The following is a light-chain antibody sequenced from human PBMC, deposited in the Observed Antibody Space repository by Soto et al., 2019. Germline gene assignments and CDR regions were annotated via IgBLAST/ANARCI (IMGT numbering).Light chain of an antibody. V-gene: IGKV3-15*01. CDR3: QQYNVWPLT. Sequence: EIVMTQSPATLSVSPGERATLSCRASQRVSSNLAWYQQKPGQTPKLLIYVPSTRATGIPARFSGSGSGTEFTLTISSLQSEDFAVYYCQQYNVWPLTFGGGTKVEFK. CDR1: QRVSSN. CDR2: VPS. J-gene: IGKJ4*01.